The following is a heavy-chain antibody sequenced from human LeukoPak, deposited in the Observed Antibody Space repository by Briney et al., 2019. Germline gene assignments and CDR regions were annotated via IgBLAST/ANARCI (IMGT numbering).Heavy chain of an antibody. D-gene: IGHD3-3*01. V-gene: IGHV1-2*02. CDR2: INPNSGGT. CDR3: ARDLGITQNVYFDY. CDR1: GHTFTAYY. Sequence: ASVKVSCRASGHTFTAYYIHWVRQAPGQGLEWMGWINPNSGGTNYAQKFQGRVTMTRDTSISTAYMELSRLRSDDTAVYYCARDLGITQNVYFDYWGQGTLVTVSS. J-gene: IGHJ4*02.